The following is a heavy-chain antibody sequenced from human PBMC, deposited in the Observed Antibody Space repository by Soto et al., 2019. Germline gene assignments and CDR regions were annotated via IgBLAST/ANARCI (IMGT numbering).Heavy chain of an antibody. Sequence: SETLSLTCTVSGGSISSSSYYWGWIRQPPGKGLEWIGSIYYSGSTYYNPSLKSRVTISVDTSKNQFSLKLSSVTAADTAVYYCAVAAQILNYYYYGMDVWGQGTTVTVS. CDR2: IYYSGST. D-gene: IGHD2-8*01. J-gene: IGHJ6*02. CDR1: GGSISSSSYY. CDR3: AVAAQILNYYYYGMDV. V-gene: IGHV4-39*01.